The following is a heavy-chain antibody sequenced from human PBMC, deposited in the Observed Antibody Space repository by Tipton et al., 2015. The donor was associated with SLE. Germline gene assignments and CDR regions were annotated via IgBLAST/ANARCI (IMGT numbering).Heavy chain of an antibody. D-gene: IGHD1-1*01. CDR2: IRSSSSTI. CDR1: GFTFSDYY. J-gene: IGHJ2*01. V-gene: IGHV3-11*04. Sequence: SLRLSCAASGFTFSDYYMSWIRQAPGKGLEWISYIRSSSSTIYYADSVKGRFTISRDNAKNSLYLQMNSLRAEDTAVYYCAKDRFTGTTRIGCLDLWGRGTLVTVSS. CDR3: AKDRFTGTTRIGCLDL.